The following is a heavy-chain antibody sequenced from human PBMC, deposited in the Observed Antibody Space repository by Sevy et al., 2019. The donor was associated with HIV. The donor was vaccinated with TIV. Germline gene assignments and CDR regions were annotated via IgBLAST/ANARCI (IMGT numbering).Heavy chain of an antibody. CDR2: INHSGST. CDR1: GGSFSGYY. D-gene: IGHD2-2*01. V-gene: IGHV4-34*01. J-gene: IGHJ5*02. Sequence: SETLSLTCAVYGGSFSGYYWNWIRQTPGKGLEWLGEINHSGSTNYNPSLKSRVTISVDTSKNQYSLRLNSVTAADTAVYYFARAPPVVVVPGAPSWFDPWGQGTLVTVSS. CDR3: ARAPPVVVVPGAPSWFDP.